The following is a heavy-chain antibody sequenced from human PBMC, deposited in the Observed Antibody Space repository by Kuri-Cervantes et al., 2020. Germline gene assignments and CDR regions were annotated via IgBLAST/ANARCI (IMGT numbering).Heavy chain of an antibody. D-gene: IGHD3-22*01. CDR2: IYYSGST. V-gene: IGHV4-61*01. J-gene: IGHJ4*02. CDR3: ARLDGSAYLYFFDY. Sequence: SETLSLTCTVSGGSVSSGSYYWSWIRQPPGKGLEWIGYIYYSGSTNYNPSLKSRVAISVDTSKNQFPLNLNSVTAADTAVYYCARLDGSAYLYFFDYWGQGTLVTVSS. CDR1: GGSVSSGSYY.